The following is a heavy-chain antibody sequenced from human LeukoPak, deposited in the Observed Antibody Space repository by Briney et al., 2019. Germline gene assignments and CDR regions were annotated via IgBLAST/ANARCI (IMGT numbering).Heavy chain of an antibody. Sequence: SETLSLTCTVSGGSISSSSYYWGWIRQPPGKGLEWIGSIYYSGSTYYNPSLKSRVTISVDTSKNQFSLKLSSVTAADTAVYYCARGGVTITTPAGQNYYYYGMDVWGQGTTVTVSS. J-gene: IGHJ6*02. D-gene: IGHD4-11*01. CDR2: IYYSGST. V-gene: IGHV4-39*07. CDR3: ARGGVTITTPAGQNYYYYGMDV. CDR1: GGSISSSSYY.